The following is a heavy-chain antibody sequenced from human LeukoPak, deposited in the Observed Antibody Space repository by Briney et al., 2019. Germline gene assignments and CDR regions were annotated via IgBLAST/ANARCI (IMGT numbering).Heavy chain of an antibody. D-gene: IGHD2-15*01. CDR1: GFTFSSYE. J-gene: IGHJ5*02. CDR2: ISSSGSTI. V-gene: IGHV3-48*03. CDR3: AGYCSGDSCYPAHP. Sequence: PGGSLRLSCAASGFTFSSYEMNWVRQAPGKGLEWVSYISSSGSTIYYADSVKGRFTISRDNAKNSLYLQMNSLRDEDTAVYYCAGYCSGDSCYPAHPWRQGTLVTVSS.